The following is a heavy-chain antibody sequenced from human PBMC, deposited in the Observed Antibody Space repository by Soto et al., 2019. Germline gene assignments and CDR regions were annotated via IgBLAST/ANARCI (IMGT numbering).Heavy chain of an antibody. J-gene: IGHJ6*02. CDR3: AGGDYYHSSGYYFYYYTMDG. Sequence: PSETLSLTCTVSGGSISSSSYYWGWIRQPPGKGLEWIGNVYYGGSTYYNPSLKSRATISVETSKSQFSLKLSSVTAADTAVYYCAGGDYYHSSGYYFYYYTMDGWGQGTTVTVSS. D-gene: IGHD3-22*01. CDR2: VYYGGST. CDR1: GGSISSSSYY. V-gene: IGHV4-39*01.